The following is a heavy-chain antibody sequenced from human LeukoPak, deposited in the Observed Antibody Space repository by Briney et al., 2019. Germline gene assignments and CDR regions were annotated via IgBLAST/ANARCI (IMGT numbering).Heavy chain of an antibody. CDR2: INTDGSST. Sequence: GGSLRLSCAASGFTFSSYWMHWVRQAPGKGLVWVSRINTDGSSTSYADSVKGRFTISRDNSKNTLYLQMNSLRAEDTAVYYCASLGGFLEWLSGPDYWGQGTLVTVSS. CDR3: ASLGGFLEWLSGPDY. J-gene: IGHJ4*02. CDR1: GFTFSSYW. D-gene: IGHD3-3*01. V-gene: IGHV3-74*01.